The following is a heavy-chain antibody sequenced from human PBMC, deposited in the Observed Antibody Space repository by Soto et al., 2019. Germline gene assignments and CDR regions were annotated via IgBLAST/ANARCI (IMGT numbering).Heavy chain of an antibody. CDR2: INSDGSST. CDR3: ARLRSTTLGGGDAFDT. CDR1: RFTFSTYW. D-gene: IGHD4-17*01. J-gene: IGHJ3*02. Sequence: EVQLVESGGGLVQPGGSLRLSCAASRFTFSTYWMHWVRQVPGKGLVWVSRINSDGSSTTYADSVKGRFTISRDNAKNMLYLQMNSLRAEDTAVYYCARLRSTTLGGGDAFDTWGQGTMVTVSS. V-gene: IGHV3-74*03.